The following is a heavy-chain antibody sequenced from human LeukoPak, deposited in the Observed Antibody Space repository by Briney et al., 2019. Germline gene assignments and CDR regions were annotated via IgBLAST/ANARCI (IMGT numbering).Heavy chain of an antibody. CDR1: GGSISSSSYY. CDR2: IYHSGST. D-gene: IGHD4-17*01. CDR3: ARVEYADYAFDI. Sequence: SETLSLTCTVSGGSISSSSYYWGWIRQPPGKGLEWIGEIYHSGSTNYNPSLKSRVTISVDKSKNQFSLKLRSVTAADTAVFYCARVEYADYAFDIWGQGIMVTVSS. V-gene: IGHV4-39*07. J-gene: IGHJ3*02.